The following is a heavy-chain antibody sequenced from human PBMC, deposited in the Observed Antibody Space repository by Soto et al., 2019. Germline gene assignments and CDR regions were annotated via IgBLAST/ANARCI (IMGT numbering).Heavy chain of an antibody. CDR3: ARIPRYSFPTSDDLDS. Sequence: VASVKVSCKASGGTFYTYTFSWLRQSRGQGLEWMGSITPIYPTTNYAEKFQGRLTVTADGSTNTAYMELNSLTSEDTAVYYCARIPRYSFPTSDDLDSWGQGTLVTVSS. CDR2: ITPIYPTT. V-gene: IGHV1-69*13. J-gene: IGHJ4*02. CDR1: GGTFYTYT. D-gene: IGHD5-18*01.